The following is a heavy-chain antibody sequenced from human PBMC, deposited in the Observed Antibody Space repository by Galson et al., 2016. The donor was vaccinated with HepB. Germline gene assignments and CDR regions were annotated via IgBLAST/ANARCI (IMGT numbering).Heavy chain of an antibody. CDR3: VTDVPYTGGGGLYM. V-gene: IGHV3-15*01. CDR2: IKSKFYGATA. Sequence: SLRLSCAASGFTFSDLWMTWVRQAPGKGLEWVGHIKSKFYGATADYAAPVKGRFTISRDDSKNTLYLQMNSLNPEDTALYYCVTDVPYTGGGGLYMWGQGTMVTVSS. J-gene: IGHJ3*02. CDR1: GFTFSDLW. D-gene: IGHD2-15*01.